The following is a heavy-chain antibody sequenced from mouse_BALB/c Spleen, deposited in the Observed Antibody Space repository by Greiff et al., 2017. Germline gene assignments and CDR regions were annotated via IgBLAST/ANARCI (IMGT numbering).Heavy chain of an antibody. CDR3: ARVGEYRYDGYYFDY. CDR1: GFTFSSYG. J-gene: IGHJ2*01. Sequence: EVHLVESGGGLVQPGGSLKLSCAASGFTFSSYGMSWVRQTPDKRLELVATVNSNGGSTYYPDSVKGRFTISRDNAKNTLYLQMSSLKSEDTAMYYCARVGEYRYDGYYFDYWGQGTTLTVSS. V-gene: IGHV5-6-3*01. CDR2: VNSNGGST. D-gene: IGHD2-14*01.